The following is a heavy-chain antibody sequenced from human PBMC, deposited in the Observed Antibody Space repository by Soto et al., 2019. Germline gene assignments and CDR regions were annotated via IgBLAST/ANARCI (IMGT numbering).Heavy chain of an antibody. D-gene: IGHD2-2*01. CDR1: GFTFSDYY. J-gene: IGHJ4*02. CDR3: ARGGPYAVAWDY. Sequence: GGSLRLSCAASGFTFSDYYMSWIRQAPGKGLEWVSYISSSSSYTNYADSVKGRFTISRDNAKNSLYLQMNSLRAEDTAVYYCARGGPYAVAWDYWGQGTLVTVSS. V-gene: IGHV3-11*06. CDR2: ISSSSSYT.